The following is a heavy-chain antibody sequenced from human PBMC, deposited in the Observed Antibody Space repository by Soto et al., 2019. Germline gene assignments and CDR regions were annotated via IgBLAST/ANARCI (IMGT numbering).Heavy chain of an antibody. CDR3: TQAYYDFWSGPLIHY. CDR2: LSASGVST. Sequence: PGGSLRLSCAASGFTFSSNAMGWARQAPGKGLEWVSALSASGVSTYYADSVKGRFTISRDNSNDTLYLQMNSLRAEDTATYYCTQAYYDFWSGPLIHYWGMGTLVTVSS. V-gene: IGHV3-23*01. J-gene: IGHJ4*02. D-gene: IGHD3-3*01. CDR1: GFTFSSNA.